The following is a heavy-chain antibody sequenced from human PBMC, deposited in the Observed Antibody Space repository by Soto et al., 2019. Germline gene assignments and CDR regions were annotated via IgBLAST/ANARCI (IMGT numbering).Heavy chain of an antibody. CDR3: TSFSIAATDPYGMDV. CDR1: GYTFTSYG. V-gene: IGHV1-18*01. J-gene: IGHJ6*02. D-gene: IGHD6-13*01. CDR2: ISAYNGNT. Sequence: QVQLVQSGAEVKKPGASVKVSCRASGYTFTSYGISWVRQAPGQGLEWMGWISAYNGNTNYAQKLQGRVTMTTDTSTSTAYMELRSLRSDDTAVYYCTSFSIAATDPYGMDVWGQGTTVTVSS.